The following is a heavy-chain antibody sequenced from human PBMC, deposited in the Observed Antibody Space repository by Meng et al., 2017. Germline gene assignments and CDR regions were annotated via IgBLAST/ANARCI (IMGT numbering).Heavy chain of an antibody. J-gene: IGHJ4*02. CDR3: ARGVGYGGNSLYFDY. CDR1: VGPFSSYA. V-gene: IGHV1-69*06. CDR2: IIPIFGTA. Sequence: QVELVRSGAVVQKPGSSVKVPCKASVGPFSSYAISWVRQAPGQGLEWMGGIIPIFGTANYAQKFQGRVTITADKSTSTAYMELSSLRSEDTAVYYCARGVGYGGNSLYFDYWGQGTLVTVSS. D-gene: IGHD4-23*01.